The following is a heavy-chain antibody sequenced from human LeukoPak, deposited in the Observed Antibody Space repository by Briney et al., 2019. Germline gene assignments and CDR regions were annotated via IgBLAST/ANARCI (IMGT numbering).Heavy chain of an antibody. CDR3: AKGTAVAGTAYHFDY. Sequence: GASLRLSCAASGFTFSSYAMSWVRQAPGKGLEWVSAISGSGGSTYYADSVKGRFTISRDNSKNTLYLQMNSLRAEDTAVYYCAKGTAVAGTAYHFDYWGQGTLVTVSS. V-gene: IGHV3-23*01. CDR1: GFTFSSYA. CDR2: ISGSGGST. J-gene: IGHJ4*02. D-gene: IGHD6-19*01.